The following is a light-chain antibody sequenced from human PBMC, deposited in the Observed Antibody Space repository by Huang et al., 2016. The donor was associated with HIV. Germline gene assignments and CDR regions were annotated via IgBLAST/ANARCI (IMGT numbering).Light chain of an antibody. V-gene: IGKV1-27*01. CDR1: QDISIY. J-gene: IGKJ2*01. Sequence: DIQLTQSPSSLSASVRDRVPITCLSSQDISIYLAWYQQKPGKIPKLLIYTASTLQSGVPSRFSGSGSGTDFTLTISSLQPEDVATYYCQQYNSAPGTFGQGTKLEIK. CDR2: TAS. CDR3: QQYNSAPGT.